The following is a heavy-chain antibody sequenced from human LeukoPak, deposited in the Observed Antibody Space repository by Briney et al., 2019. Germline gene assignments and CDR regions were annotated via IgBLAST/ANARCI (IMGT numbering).Heavy chain of an antibody. V-gene: IGHV4-38-2*01. CDR1: GYSISSGYY. Sequence: SETLSLTCAVSGYSISSGYYWGWIRQPPGKGLEWFGSIYPSGSTYYNPSLKSRVTMSVDTSKNPSSLTLSPVTPADTPVYSCARVAVAGTAPYFDYWGQGPLATVSS. J-gene: IGHJ4*02. D-gene: IGHD6-19*01. CDR2: IYPSGST. CDR3: ARVAVAGTAPYFDY.